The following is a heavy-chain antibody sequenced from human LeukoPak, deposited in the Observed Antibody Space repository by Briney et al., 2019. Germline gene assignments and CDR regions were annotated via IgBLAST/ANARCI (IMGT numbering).Heavy chain of an antibody. CDR3: AKRGVVIRVILVGFHKEAYYFDS. D-gene: IGHD3-22*01. V-gene: IGHV3-23*01. Sequence: EGSLRLSCAVSGITLSNYGMSWVRQAPGKGLEWVAGISDSGGSTNYADSVKGRFTISRDNPKNTLYLQMNSLRAEDTAVHFCAKRGVVIRVILVGFHKEAYYFDSWGQGALVTVSS. CDR2: ISDSGGST. CDR1: GITLSNYG. J-gene: IGHJ4*02.